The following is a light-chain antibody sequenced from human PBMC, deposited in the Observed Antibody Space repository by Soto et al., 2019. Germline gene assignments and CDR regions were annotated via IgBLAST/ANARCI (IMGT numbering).Light chain of an antibody. V-gene: IGKV1-27*01. CDR2: AAS. CDR3: QKYSSVPV. Sequence: DIPMTQSPTSLSASVGDRVTITCRASQGIRNFVAWYQQKPGKPPKLLIYAASTLQSGVPSQFSGSGSGTDFTLTINSLQPEDVATYSCQKYSSVPVFGPGTKVEI. J-gene: IGKJ3*01. CDR1: QGIRNF.